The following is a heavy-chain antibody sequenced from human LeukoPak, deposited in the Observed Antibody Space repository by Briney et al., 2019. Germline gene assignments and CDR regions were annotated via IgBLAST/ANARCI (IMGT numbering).Heavy chain of an antibody. CDR1: GFTFSSYA. D-gene: IGHD1-26*01. Sequence: PGRSLRLSCAASGFTFSSYAMHWVRQAPGKGLEWVAVISYDGSNKYYADSVKGRFTISRDNSKNTLYLQMNSLRAEDTAVYYCAKDARSGSYLSYMGVDYWGQGTLVTVSS. J-gene: IGHJ4*02. CDR3: AKDARSGSYLSYMGVDY. CDR2: ISYDGSNK. V-gene: IGHV3-30-3*01.